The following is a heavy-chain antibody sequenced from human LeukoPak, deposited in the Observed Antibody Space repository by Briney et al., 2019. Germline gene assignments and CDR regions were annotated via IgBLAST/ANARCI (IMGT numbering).Heavy chain of an antibody. Sequence: PETLSLTCTVSGGFISTYYWSWIRQPAGKGLEWIGRIYTSGNTNYDPSLKSRVTMSVDMSKNQFSLKLGSVTAADTAVYYCAREDSSLSRAFDIWGQGTMVTVSS. CDR3: AREDSSLSRAFDI. CDR1: GGFISTYY. J-gene: IGHJ3*02. V-gene: IGHV4-4*07. D-gene: IGHD2-15*01. CDR2: IYTSGNT.